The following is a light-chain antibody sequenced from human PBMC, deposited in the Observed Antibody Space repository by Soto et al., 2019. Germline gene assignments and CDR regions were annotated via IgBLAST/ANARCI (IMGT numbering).Light chain of an antibody. Sequence: DIQMTQSPSSLSASGGDRVTITCLSSQSISSYLNWYQQKPGKAPKLLIYAASSLQSGVPSRFSGSGSGTDFTLTISSLQPEDFATYYCQQSYSTLGFGGGTKVDIK. CDR3: QQSYSTLG. CDR2: AAS. V-gene: IGKV1-39*01. J-gene: IGKJ4*01. CDR1: QSISSY.